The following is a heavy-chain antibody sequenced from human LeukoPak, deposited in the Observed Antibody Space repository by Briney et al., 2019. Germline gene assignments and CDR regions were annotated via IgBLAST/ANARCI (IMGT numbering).Heavy chain of an antibody. CDR1: GFIVSGNY. Sequence: HPGGSLRLSCAASGFIVSGNYMSWVRHAPGQRLEWVSVIYSGGNTYYADSVKARSTTSRDNSKNTLYLQINGLRAEDTAVYYCARMSRDAFEIWGKGTMVTVSS. V-gene: IGHV3-53*01. CDR2: IYSGGNT. CDR3: ARMSRDAFEI. J-gene: IGHJ3*02. D-gene: IGHD5/OR15-5a*01.